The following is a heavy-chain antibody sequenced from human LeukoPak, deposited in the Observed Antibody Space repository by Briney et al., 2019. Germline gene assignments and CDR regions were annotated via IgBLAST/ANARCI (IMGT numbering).Heavy chain of an antibody. J-gene: IGHJ4*02. CDR2: ISWKSGGM. D-gene: IGHD3-10*01. CDR1: GFKFDDHA. CDR3: ANGTSGSYYNGRFGY. V-gene: IGHV3-9*01. Sequence: GGSLRLSRAASGFKFDDHAMHWVRQASGKGLEWVSGISWKSGGMAYADSVKGRFTISRDNAKNSVYPEMNSLRAEDTAFYYCANGTSGSYYNGRFGYWREGTLVTVSS.